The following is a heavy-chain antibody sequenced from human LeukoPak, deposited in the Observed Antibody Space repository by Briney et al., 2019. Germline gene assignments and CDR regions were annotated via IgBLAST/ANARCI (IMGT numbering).Heavy chain of an antibody. CDR2: IYPGDSDT. CDR3: ARGHYSSSFLGDI. D-gene: IGHD6-13*01. CDR1: GYSFSSYW. V-gene: IGHV5-51*01. J-gene: IGHJ3*02. Sequence: GESLKISCKASGYSFSSYWIAWVRQMPGKGLEWMGIIYPGDSDTRYSPSFQGQVTISADKSISTAYLQWSSLKASDTAMYYCARGHYSSSFLGDIWGQGTMVTVSS.